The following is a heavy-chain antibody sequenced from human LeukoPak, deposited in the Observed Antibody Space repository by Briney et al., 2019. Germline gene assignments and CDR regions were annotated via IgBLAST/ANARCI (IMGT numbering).Heavy chain of an antibody. CDR2: IIPIFGTA. CDR1: VGTFSSYA. Sequence: SVKVSRKASVGTFSSYAISWVRHAPRQGLEWMGGIIPIFGTANYAQKFQGSVTATADESTSTAYMELSSLRSEDTAVYYCATQGELRFQDYFDSGGQGTLVTVSS. CDR3: ATQGELRFQDYFDS. J-gene: IGHJ4*02. D-gene: IGHD1-26*01. V-gene: IGHV1-69*13.